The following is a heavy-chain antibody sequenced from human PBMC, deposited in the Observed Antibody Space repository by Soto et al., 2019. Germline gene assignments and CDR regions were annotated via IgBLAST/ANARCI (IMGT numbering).Heavy chain of an antibody. CDR2: INPSGGST. D-gene: IGHD4-17*01. V-gene: IGHV1-46*01. CDR3: ARVIVPTTVTTSNWFDP. Sequence: ASVKVSCKASGYTFTTHCMHWVRQAPGQGLEWMGIINPSGGSTNYAQKFQGRVTMTSDTSTSTVYMELSSLTTDDTAVYYCARVIVPTTVTTSNWFDPWGQGTLVTVSS. CDR1: GYTFTTHC. J-gene: IGHJ5*02.